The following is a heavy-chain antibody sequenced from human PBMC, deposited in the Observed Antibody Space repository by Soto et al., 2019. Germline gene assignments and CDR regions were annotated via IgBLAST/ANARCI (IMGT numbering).Heavy chain of an antibody. V-gene: IGHV3-30*18. J-gene: IGHJ3*02. D-gene: IGHD3-22*01. CDR2: ISYARSNI. CDR3: AKDPYVYDSSGYLVGGFAI. CDR1: GISFSTNA. Sequence: QVQLVESGGGVVQPGRSLRLSCAASGISFSTNAMNWVRQAPGKGLEWVADISYARSNIDYADSVKGRFTISRDNSKNTLDLHMNSLRPDETAVYYCAKDPYVYDSSGYLVGGFAIWGEGTKVGVS.